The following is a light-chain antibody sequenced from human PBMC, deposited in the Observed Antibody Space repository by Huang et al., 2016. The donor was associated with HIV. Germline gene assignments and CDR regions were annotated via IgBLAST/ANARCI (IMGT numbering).Light chain of an antibody. V-gene: IGKV3-15*01. CDR3: QQYDNWPLT. J-gene: IGKJ4*01. Sequence: IVMTQTPATLSVSPGESVTLSCRAIQIINITLAWYQQKPGQPPRLLSYGASTRATGVPGRFNGGGSGTEFTLAISSLQSEDFAVYYCQQYDNWPLTFGGGTKVEVK. CDR1: QIINIT. CDR2: GAS.